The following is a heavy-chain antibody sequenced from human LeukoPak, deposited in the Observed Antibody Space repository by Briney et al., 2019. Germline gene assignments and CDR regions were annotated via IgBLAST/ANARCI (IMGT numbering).Heavy chain of an antibody. CDR2: TNPNTGGT. Sequence: ASVNLSGNGSGYTFTAYDMHWVRQSPGQGLEWMGWTNPNTGGTNSAQKFQGRVPMTRDTSISTAYMDLSRLRSDDTAVYYCATTPAEWGQGTLVTVSS. CDR1: GYTFTAYD. V-gene: IGHV1-2*02. CDR3: ATTPAE. D-gene: IGHD2-2*01. J-gene: IGHJ4*02.